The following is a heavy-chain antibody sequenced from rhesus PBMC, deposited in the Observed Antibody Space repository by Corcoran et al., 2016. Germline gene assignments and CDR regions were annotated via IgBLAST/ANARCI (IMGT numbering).Heavy chain of an antibody. D-gene: IGHD2-2*01. CDR1: GGSISRSNW. CDR3: ASEYCTSTTCYAYGLDS. CDR2: ISGSSGST. V-gene: IGHV4S19*01. Sequence: QVQLQESGPGLVKPSEPLSLTCAVSGGSISRSNWWSCIRPPPGTGLEGIGYISGSSGSTYYNPSLKSRVTITKDTSKNQFSLKLSSVTAADTAVYYCASEYCTSTTCYAYGLDSWGQGVVVTVSS. J-gene: IGHJ6*01.